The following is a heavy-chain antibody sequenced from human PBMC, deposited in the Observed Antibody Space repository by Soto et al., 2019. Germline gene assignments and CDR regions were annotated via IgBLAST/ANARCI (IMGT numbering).Heavy chain of an antibody. CDR1: GLPLSSYW. V-gene: IGHV3-7*05. CDR2: IKQDGSEK. CDR3: ARVEGYSYGTDY. J-gene: IGHJ4*02. D-gene: IGHD5-18*01. Sequence: GGSPKLSCAASGLPLSSYWMSWVRQAPGKGLEWVANIKQDGSEKYYVDSVKGRFTISRDNAKNSLYLQMNSLRAEDTAVYYCARVEGYSYGTDYWGQGTLVTVSS.